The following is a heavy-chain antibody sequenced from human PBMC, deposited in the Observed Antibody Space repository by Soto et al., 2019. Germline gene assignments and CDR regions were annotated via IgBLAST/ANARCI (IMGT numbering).Heavy chain of an antibody. V-gene: IGHV3-11*01. CDR1: GFTFSDYD. CDR2: ISFSGSTI. CDR3: ARLGQFDY. D-gene: IGHD7-27*01. J-gene: IGHJ4*02. Sequence: QVQLVESGGGLVKPGGSLRLSCAASGFTFSDYDTTWLRQAPGKALEWVSYISFSGSTIYYADSVKGRFTVARDNARDSPYLQMITLRAADTAVYYCARLGQFDYWGQGPLVTVSS.